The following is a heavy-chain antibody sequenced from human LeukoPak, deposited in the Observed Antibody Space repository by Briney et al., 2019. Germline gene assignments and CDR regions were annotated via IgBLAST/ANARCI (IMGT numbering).Heavy chain of an antibody. D-gene: IGHD5-12*01. Sequence: GGSLRLSCGASGFTFSSYWMSWVRQAPGKGLEWVANIKEDGSDKYYVDSVKGRFTISRDNAKNTLYLQMNSLRDEDTAVYYCARGGLIDYWGPGTLVTVSS. CDR2: IKEDGSDK. V-gene: IGHV3-7*01. J-gene: IGHJ4*02. CDR3: ARGGLIDY. CDR1: GFTFSSYW.